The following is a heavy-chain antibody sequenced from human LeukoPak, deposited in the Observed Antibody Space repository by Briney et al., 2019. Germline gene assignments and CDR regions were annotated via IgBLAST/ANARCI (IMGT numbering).Heavy chain of an antibody. CDR1: GYTLTSYY. V-gene: IGHV1-46*01. D-gene: IGHD3-22*01. CDR2: INPSGGST. Sequence: ASVKVSCKASGYTLTSYYMHWVRQAPGQGLEWMGIINPSGGSTSYAQKFQGRVTMTRDMSTSTVYMELSSLRSEDTAVYYCARGGYYDSSPGTNFDYWGQGTLVTVSS. CDR3: ARGGYYDSSPGTNFDY. J-gene: IGHJ4*02.